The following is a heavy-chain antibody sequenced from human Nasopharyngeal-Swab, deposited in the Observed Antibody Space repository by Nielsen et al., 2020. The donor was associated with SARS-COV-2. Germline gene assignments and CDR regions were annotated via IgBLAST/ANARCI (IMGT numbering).Heavy chain of an antibody. CDR1: GFTFSNYG. Sequence: GESLKISCAASGFTFSNYGMHWVRQAPGKGLEWVAVIWYDGSNKYYADSVKGRFTISRDNSKNTLYLQMNSLRAEDTAVYYCANQSDDYFDYWGQGTLVTVSS. D-gene: IGHD5-24*01. J-gene: IGHJ4*02. CDR2: IWYDGSNK. CDR3: ANQSDDYFDY. V-gene: IGHV3-33*06.